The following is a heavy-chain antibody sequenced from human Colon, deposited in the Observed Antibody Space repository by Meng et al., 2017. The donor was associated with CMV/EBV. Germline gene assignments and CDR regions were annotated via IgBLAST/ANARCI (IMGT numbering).Heavy chain of an antibody. Sequence: ASVKVSCKASGYTFTGYYMHWVRQAPGQGLEWMGWINPNSGGTNYAQKFQGRVTMTRDTSISTAYMELSRLRSDDTAVYYCARDSRYTPSGGTDVWGQGTTVTVSS. CDR3: ARDSRYTPSGGTDV. CDR1: GYTFTGYY. CDR2: INPNSGGT. D-gene: IGHD3-16*02. V-gene: IGHV1-2*02. J-gene: IGHJ6*02.